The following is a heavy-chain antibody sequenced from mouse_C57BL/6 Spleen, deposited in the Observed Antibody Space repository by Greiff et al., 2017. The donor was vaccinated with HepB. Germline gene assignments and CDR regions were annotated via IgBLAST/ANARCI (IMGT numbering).Heavy chain of an antibody. V-gene: IGHV5-17*01. CDR1: GFTFSDYG. D-gene: IGHD2-3*01. J-gene: IGHJ4*01. CDR2: ISSGSSTI. CDR3: ARNGYYPYYYAMDY. Sequence: EVKLVESGGGLVKPGGSLKLSCAASGFTFSDYGMHWVRQAPEKGLEWVAYISSGSSTIYYADTVKGRVTISRDNAKNTLFLQMTSLRSEDTAMYYCARNGYYPYYYAMDYWGQGTSVTVSS.